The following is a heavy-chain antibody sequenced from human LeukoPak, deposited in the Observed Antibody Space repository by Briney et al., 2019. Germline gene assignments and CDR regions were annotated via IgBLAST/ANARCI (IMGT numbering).Heavy chain of an antibody. V-gene: IGHV3-66*01. CDR1: GFTVSSKY. D-gene: IGHD5-24*01. CDR3: ARESSGWLQLFDY. J-gene: IGHJ4*02. CDR2: IYSGGST. Sequence: PGGPLRLSCAASGFTVSSKYMSWVRQAPGKGLEWVSVIYSGGSTYYADSVKGRFTISRDNSKNTVYLQMNSLRAEDTAVYYCARESSGWLQLFDYWGQGTLVTVSS.